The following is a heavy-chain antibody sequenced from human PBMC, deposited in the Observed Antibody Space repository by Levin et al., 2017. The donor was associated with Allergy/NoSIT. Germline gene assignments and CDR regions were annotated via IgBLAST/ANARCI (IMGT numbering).Heavy chain of an antibody. CDR3: AKDMSRVAPAPLES. V-gene: IGHV3-9*01. Sequence: PGGSLRLSCEASGFRFDDYAMHWVRQAPGKGLEWVSSISWNSGKIDYVDSVKGRFTISRDNAKNSLYLQMNSLRREDSAFYYCAKDMSRVAPAPLESWGQGTLVSVSA. J-gene: IGHJ5*02. CDR2: ISWNSGKI. CDR1: GFRFDDYA. D-gene: IGHD1-1*01.